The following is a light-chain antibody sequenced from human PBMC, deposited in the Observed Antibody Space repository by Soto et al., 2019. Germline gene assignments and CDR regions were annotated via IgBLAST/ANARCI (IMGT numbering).Light chain of an antibody. CDR3: QKYNGPAHT. V-gene: IGKV1-27*01. CDR2: AAS. CDR1: QGISNY. Sequence: DIQMTQSPSSLSASVGDRVTITCRASQGISNYLAWYQQKPGKVTTLLISAASTLQSGVPSRFSGSGSGTDFTLSISSLQPEDVATYYCQKYNGPAHTFGGGTKVETK. J-gene: IGKJ4*01.